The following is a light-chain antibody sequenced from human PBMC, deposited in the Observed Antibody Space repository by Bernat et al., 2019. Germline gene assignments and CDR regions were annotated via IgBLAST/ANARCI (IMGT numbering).Light chain of an antibody. CDR1: SGYSNYK. J-gene: IGLJ3*02. Sequence: QPVLTQPPSASAPLGASVTLTCTLSSGYSNYKVDWYQQRPGKGPRFVMRVGTGGIVGSKGDGIPDRFSVLGSGLNRYLTIKNIQEEDESAYNCGADHGRGSNFVWVFGGGTKLTVL. V-gene: IGLV9-49*01. CDR3: GADHGRGSNFVWV. CDR2: VGTGGIVG.